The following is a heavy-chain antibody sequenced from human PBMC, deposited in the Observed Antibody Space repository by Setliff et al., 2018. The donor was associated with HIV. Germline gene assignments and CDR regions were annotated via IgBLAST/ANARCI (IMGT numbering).Heavy chain of an antibody. V-gene: IGHV3-53*01. CDR2: IYKAGKT. Sequence: PGGSLRLSCEASGFRVTDTYMAWVRQAPGKGLEWVTLIYKAGKTYYADFVKGRFTIARDDTKNTVSLQTTNLEPGDTAMYYCAKGGYGGAYYVAGYWGQGTKVTVSS. J-gene: IGHJ4*02. D-gene: IGHD5-18*01. CDR1: GFRVTDTY. CDR3: AKGGYGGAYYVAGY.